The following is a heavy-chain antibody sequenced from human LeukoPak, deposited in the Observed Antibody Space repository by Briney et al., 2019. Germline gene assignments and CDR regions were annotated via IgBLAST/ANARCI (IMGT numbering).Heavy chain of an antibody. CDR1: GFTFSRLG. CDR2: IHNDGTQG. Sequence: PGRSLTLSCAASGFTFSRLGMQWVRQAPGKGLEWVAVIHNDGTQGQYADSVKGRFTISKDNSQNTLYLQMNNLRDDDTAVYYCAKEGDEFRGYLDVWGKGTTVTASS. D-gene: IGHD3-16*01. CDR3: AKEGDEFRGYLDV. J-gene: IGHJ6*03. V-gene: IGHV3-33*06.